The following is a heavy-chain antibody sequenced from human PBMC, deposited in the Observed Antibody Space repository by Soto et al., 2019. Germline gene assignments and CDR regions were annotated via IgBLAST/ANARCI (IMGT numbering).Heavy chain of an antibody. CDR3: AREFISSSWYLPAYNWFDP. CDR2: IYYSGST. J-gene: IGHJ5*02. Sequence: PSETLSLTCTVSGGSISSGGYYWSWIRQHPGKGLEWIGYIYYSGSTNYNPSLKSRVTISVDTSKNQFSLKLSSVTAADTAVYYCAREFISSSWYLPAYNWFDPWGQGTLVTVSS. V-gene: IGHV4-31*03. D-gene: IGHD6-13*01. CDR1: GGSISSGGYY.